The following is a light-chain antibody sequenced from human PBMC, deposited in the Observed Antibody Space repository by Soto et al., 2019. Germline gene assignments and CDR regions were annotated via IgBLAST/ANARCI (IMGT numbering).Light chain of an antibody. V-gene: IGLV2-11*01. CDR2: YVS. J-gene: IGLJ3*02. CDR3: CSSAGGFSWV. CDR1: SGDV. Sequence: QSALTQPRSVSGSPGQSVTISCTGASGDVVSWYQQHPGKAPKVIIYYVSQRPSGVPDRFSGSRSGTTASLTISGLQADDEADYYCCSSAGGFSWVFGGGTKLTVL.